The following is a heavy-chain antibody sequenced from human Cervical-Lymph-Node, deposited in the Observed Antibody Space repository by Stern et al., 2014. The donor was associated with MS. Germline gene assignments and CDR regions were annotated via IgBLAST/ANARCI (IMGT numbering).Heavy chain of an antibody. J-gene: IGHJ4*02. V-gene: IGHV3-7*01. CDR1: GFTLSSYW. Sequence: EVQLVESGGGLVQPGGSLRLSCAASGFTLSSYWMTWVRQAPGKGLEWVANIKQDGSEKNYVDSVKGRFTISRDNAKNSLYLQMNSLRAEDTAVYYCARERVYGDKSYFEYWGQGTLVTVSS. D-gene: IGHD4/OR15-4a*01. CDR3: ARERVYGDKSYFEY. CDR2: IKQDGSEK.